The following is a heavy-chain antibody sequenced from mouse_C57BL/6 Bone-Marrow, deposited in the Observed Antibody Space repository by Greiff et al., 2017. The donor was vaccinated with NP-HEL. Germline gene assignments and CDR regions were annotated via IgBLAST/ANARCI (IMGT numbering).Heavy chain of an antibody. CDR3: ARQGDGSLWYFDV. Sequence: EVQLQQSGPELVKPGASVKISCKASGYTFTDYYMNWVKQSHGKSLEWIGDINPNNGGTSYNQKFKGKATLTVDKSSSTAYMELRSLTSEDSAVYYCARQGDGSLWYFDVWGTGTTVTVSS. J-gene: IGHJ1*03. V-gene: IGHV1-26*01. D-gene: IGHD1-1*01. CDR1: GYTFTDYY. CDR2: INPNNGGT.